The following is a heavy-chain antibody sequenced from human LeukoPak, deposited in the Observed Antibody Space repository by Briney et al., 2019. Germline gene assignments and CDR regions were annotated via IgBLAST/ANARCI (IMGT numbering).Heavy chain of an antibody. CDR1: GGSISSGSYY. J-gene: IGHJ4*02. V-gene: IGHV4-61*02. CDR2: IYTSGST. D-gene: IGHD6-19*01. CDR3: ARCPGLGSSGWYVFFDY. Sequence: SETLSLTCTVSGGSISSGSYYWSWIRQPAGKGLEWIGRIYTSGSTNYNPSLKSRVTISVDTSKNQFSLKLSSVTAADTAVYYCARCPGLGSSGWYVFFDYWGQGTLVTVSS.